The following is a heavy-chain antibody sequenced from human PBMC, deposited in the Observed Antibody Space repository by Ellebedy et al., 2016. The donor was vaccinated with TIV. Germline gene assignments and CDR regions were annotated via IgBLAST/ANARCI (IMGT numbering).Heavy chain of an antibody. J-gene: IGHJ1*01. CDR3: ARGGDSSGIQH. Sequence: ASVKVSCKASGGTFSSYAISWVRQATGQGLEWMGWINPNSGGTNYAQKFQGRVTMTRDTSISIAYMELSRLRSDDTAVYYCARGGDSSGIQHWGQGTLVTVSS. CDR2: INPNSGGT. V-gene: IGHV1-2*02. D-gene: IGHD3-22*01. CDR1: GGTFSSYA.